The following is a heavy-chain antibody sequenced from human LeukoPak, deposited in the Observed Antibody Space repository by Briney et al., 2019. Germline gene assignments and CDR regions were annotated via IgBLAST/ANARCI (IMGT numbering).Heavy chain of an antibody. CDR2: ISGSGGST. V-gene: IGHV3-23*01. CDR1: GFTFSSYA. Sequence: GGSLRLSCAASGFTFSSYAMSWVRQAPGKGLEWVSAISGSGGSTYYADSVKGRFTISRDNSKNTLYLQMNSLRAEDTAVYYCAKTPSTWYGDYEIAVGYYFDYWGQGTLVTVSS. CDR3: AKTPSTWYGDYEIAVGYYFDY. J-gene: IGHJ4*02. D-gene: IGHD4-17*01.